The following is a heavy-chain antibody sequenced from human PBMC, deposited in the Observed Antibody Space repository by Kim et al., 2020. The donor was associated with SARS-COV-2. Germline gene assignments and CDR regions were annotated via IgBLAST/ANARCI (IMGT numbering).Heavy chain of an antibody. CDR3: ARDLSPWNDAGYFDY. V-gene: IGHV3-30*04. CDR1: GFTFSSYA. CDR2: ISYDGSNK. J-gene: IGHJ4*02. D-gene: IGHD1-1*01. Sequence: GGSLRLSCAASGFTFSSYAMHWVRQAPGKGLEWVAVISYDGSNKYYADSVKGRFTISRDNSKNTLYLQMNSLRAEDTAVYYCARDLSPWNDAGYFDYWGQGTLVTVSS.